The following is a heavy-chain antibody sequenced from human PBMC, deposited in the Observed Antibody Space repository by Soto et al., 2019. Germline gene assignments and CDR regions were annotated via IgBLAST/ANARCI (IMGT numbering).Heavy chain of an antibody. J-gene: IGHJ6*02. CDR3: ARSISTARGASGYYYGMDV. CDR2: IIPMFDTP. V-gene: IGHV1-69*13. CDR1: GGTFSSYA. Sequence: EASVKVSCKASGGTFSSYAFTWVRQVPGQGLEWMGGIIPMFDTPNYAQKFQGRVTITADEFTSTAYMELSSLRSEDTAVYYCARSISTARGASGYYYGMDVWGQGTTVTVSS. D-gene: IGHD3-10*01.